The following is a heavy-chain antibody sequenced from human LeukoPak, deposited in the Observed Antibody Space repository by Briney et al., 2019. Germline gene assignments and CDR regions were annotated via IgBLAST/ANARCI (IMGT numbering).Heavy chain of an antibody. D-gene: IGHD3-16*01. Sequence: ASVKVSCKASGYTFTGYYMHWVRQAPGQGLEWMGWINPNSGVTNYAQKFQGRVTMTRDTSISTAYMELSRLRSDDTAVYYCAIVMITFGGVIDPWGQGNLVTVSA. V-gene: IGHV1-2*02. J-gene: IGHJ5*02. CDR3: AIVMITFGGVIDP. CDR1: GYTFTGYY. CDR2: INPNSGVT.